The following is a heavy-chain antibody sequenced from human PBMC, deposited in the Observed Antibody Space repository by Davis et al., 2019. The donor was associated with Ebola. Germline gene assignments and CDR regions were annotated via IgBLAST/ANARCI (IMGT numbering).Heavy chain of an antibody. D-gene: IGHD3-9*01. J-gene: IGHJ4*02. V-gene: IGHV1-46*01. CDR2: INPTDGNT. CDR1: GYTFTNYY. CDR3: ARGYDVLTGYYDPGH. Sequence: ASVKVSCKASGYTFTNYYIHWVRQAPGQGLEWMGIINPTDGNTKYAQKSEGRVTMTRDTSTSTVYMELNSLRSEDTAVYFCARGYDVLTGYYDPGHWGQGTLVTVSS.